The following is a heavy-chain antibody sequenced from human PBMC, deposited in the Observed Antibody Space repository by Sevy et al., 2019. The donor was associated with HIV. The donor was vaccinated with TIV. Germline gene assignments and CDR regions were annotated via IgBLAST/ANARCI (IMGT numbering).Heavy chain of an antibody. CDR1: GFTFSSYS. V-gene: IGHV3-21*01. D-gene: IGHD2-2*01. CDR2: ISSSSYI. CDR3: ARDRYCSSTSCYYGMDV. Sequence: GGSLRLSCAASGFTFSSYSMNWVRQAPGKGLEWVSSISSSSYIDYADSVKGRFTISRDNAKNSLYLQMNSLRAEDTAVYYCARDRYCSSTSCYYGMDVWGQGTTVTVSS. J-gene: IGHJ6*02.